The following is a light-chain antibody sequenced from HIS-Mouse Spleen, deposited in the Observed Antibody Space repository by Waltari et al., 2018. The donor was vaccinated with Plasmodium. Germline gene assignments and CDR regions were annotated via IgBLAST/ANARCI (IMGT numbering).Light chain of an antibody. J-gene: IGKJ3*01. CDR3: QQYNNWSFT. CDR1: QSVSSN. Sequence: EIVMTQSQATLSVSPGDRATLSCRASQSVSSNLAWYQQKPGQAPRLLIYGASTRATGIPARFSGSGSGTEFTLTISSLQSEDFAVYYCQQYNNWSFTFGPGTKVDIK. V-gene: IGKV3-15*01. CDR2: GAS.